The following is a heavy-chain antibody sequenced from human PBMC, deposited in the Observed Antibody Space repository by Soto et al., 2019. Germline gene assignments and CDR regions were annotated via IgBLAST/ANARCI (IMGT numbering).Heavy chain of an antibody. CDR1: GGSFSSTSYY. D-gene: IGHD6-19*01. CDR2: INYSGST. Sequence: TLSLTCTVSGGSFSSTSYYWGWIRQPPGKGLEWIGSINYSGSTYYNPSPRSRVTISEDTSKNQFSLKVGSATAADTAVYYCARHWLLPVAGYYFDYWGQGTLVTVSS. J-gene: IGHJ4*02. V-gene: IGHV4-39*01. CDR3: ARHWLLPVAGYYFDY.